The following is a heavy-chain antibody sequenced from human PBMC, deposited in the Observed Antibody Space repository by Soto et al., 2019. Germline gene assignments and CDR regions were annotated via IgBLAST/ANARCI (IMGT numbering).Heavy chain of an antibody. J-gene: IGHJ3*01. CDR3: ARVWGGAFDF. Sequence: PSETLSLTCTVSGGSISNYYCSWIRQTPGKGLEYIGFIYNSGTTNYHPSPKSRVTISIDTSKSQFYLKLTSVTAADTAVYYCARVWGGAFDFWGQGTMVTVSS. CDR2: IYNSGTT. V-gene: IGHV4-59*13. CDR1: GGSISNYY. D-gene: IGHD3-10*01.